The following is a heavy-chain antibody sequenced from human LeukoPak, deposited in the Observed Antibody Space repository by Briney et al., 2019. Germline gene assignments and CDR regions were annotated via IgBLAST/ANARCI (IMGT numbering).Heavy chain of an antibody. CDR2: IYYSGST. CDR3: ARDLADDAFDI. Sequence: PSETLSLTCTVSGGSISSYYWSWIRQPPGKGLEWIWYIYYSGSTNYNPSLKSRVTISVDTSKNQFSLKLSSVIAADTAVYYCARDLADDAFDIWGQGTMVTVSS. CDR1: GGSISSYY. J-gene: IGHJ3*02. V-gene: IGHV4-59*01.